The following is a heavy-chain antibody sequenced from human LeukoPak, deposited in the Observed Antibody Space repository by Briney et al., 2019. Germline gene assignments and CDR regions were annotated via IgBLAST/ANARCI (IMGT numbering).Heavy chain of an antibody. V-gene: IGHV4-59*08. J-gene: IGHJ4*02. D-gene: IGHD6-13*01. CDR3: ARHLDIAASGTFDY. Sequence: SETLSLTCTVTGGSISSHHWSWIRQPPGKGLEWIGYIYYSGSTNYKPSLKSRVTISVDTSKNQFSLKLTSVTAADTAVYYCARHLDIAASGTFDYWGQGTLVTVSS. CDR1: GGSISSHH. CDR2: IYYSGST.